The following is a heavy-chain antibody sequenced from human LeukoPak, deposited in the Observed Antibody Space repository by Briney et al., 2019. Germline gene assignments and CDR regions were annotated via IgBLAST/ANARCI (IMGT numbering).Heavy chain of an antibody. D-gene: IGHD6-6*01. CDR1: GGSIRGYY. CDR3: ARVAPYSSSSFDY. CDR2: IYYSGST. Sequence: SETLSLTCTVSGGSIRGYYWSWIRQPPGKGLEWIGYIYYSGSTNYNPSLKSRVTISVDTSKNQFSLKLNSMTAADTAVYYCARVAPYSSSSFDYWGQGTLVTVSS. V-gene: IGHV4-59*01. J-gene: IGHJ4*02.